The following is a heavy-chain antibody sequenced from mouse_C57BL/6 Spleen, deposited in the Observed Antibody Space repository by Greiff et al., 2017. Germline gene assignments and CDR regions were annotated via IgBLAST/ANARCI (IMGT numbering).Heavy chain of an antibody. CDR3: ARGTGKGGYYFDY. J-gene: IGHJ2*01. Sequence: EVQVVESGPELVKPGASVKMSCKASGYTFTDYNMHWVKQSHGKSLEWIGYINPNNGGTSYNQKFKGKATLTVNKSSSTAYMELRSLTSEDSAVYYCARGTGKGGYYFDYWGQGTTLTVSS. V-gene: IGHV1-22*01. CDR1: GYTFTDYN. D-gene: IGHD4-1*01. CDR2: INPNNGGT.